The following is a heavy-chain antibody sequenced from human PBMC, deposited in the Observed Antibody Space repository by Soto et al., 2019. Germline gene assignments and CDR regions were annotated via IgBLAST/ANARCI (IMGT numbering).Heavy chain of an antibody. J-gene: IGHJ5*02. CDR2: MNANVDAT. CDR1: GFTFSTND. Sequence: ASVKVSCKASGFTFSTNDINWVRQAPGQGLQWMGWMNANVDATDSPQEFKGRVTMTWNASISTAYMELSNLKSDDTAVYYCAREVGDGSSLWLDPWGQGTLVTVSS. V-gene: IGHV1-8*01. CDR3: AREVGDGSSLWLDP. D-gene: IGHD3-10*01.